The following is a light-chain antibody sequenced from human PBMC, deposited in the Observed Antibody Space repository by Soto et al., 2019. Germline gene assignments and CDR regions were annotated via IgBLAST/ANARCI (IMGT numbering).Light chain of an antibody. CDR2: DAS. V-gene: IGKV3-11*01. CDR1: QSVSSN. J-gene: IGKJ5*01. Sequence: EIVMTQSPATLSVVPVERATLSCRASQSVSSNLAWYQHKPGQAPRLLIYDASNRATGIPARFSGSGSGTDFTLTISSLEPEDFAVYYCQQRSNWPITFGQGTRLEIK. CDR3: QQRSNWPIT.